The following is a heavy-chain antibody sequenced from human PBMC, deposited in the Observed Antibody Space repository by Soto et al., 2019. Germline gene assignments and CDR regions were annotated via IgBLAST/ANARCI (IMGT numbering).Heavy chain of an antibody. D-gene: IGHD6-13*01. V-gene: IGHV1-18*01. J-gene: IGHJ6*02. CDR1: GYTCTSYG. CDR3: ARDLPGIAAAGPTYGMDV. Sequence: QVQLVQSGAEVKKPGASVKVSCKASGYTCTSYGISWVRQAPGQGLEWMGWISAYNGNTNYAQKLQGRVTMTTDTSTSTAYMELRSLRSDDTAVYYCARDLPGIAAAGPTYGMDVWGQGTTVTVSS. CDR2: ISAYNGNT.